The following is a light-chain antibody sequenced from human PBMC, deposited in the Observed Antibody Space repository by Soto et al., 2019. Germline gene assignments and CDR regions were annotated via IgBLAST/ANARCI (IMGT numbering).Light chain of an antibody. J-gene: IGLJ1*01. CDR1: SSDVGSYNF. V-gene: IGLV2-23*01. CDR2: EGT. CDR3: FSYAGSTYV. Sequence: SALTQPASVSGSPGQSITISCTGTSSDVGSYNFVSWYQQYPGKVPQLMIYEGTKRPSGVSNRFSGSKSGNTASLTISGLQAEDDADYSCFSYAGSTYVFGTGTKVTVL.